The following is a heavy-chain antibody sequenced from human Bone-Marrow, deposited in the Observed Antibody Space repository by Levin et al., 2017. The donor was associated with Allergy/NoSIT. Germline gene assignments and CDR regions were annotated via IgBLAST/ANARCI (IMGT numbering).Heavy chain of an antibody. CDR1: GFTFSSYS. CDR3: ARVARYCSSTSCYVGAYYFDY. V-gene: IGHV3-21*01. CDR2: ISSSSSYI. D-gene: IGHD2-2*01. Sequence: GGSLRLSCAASGFTFSSYSMNWVRQAPGKGLEWVSSISSSSSYIYYADSVKGRFTISRDNAKNSLYLQMNSLRAEDTAVYYCARVARYCSSTSCYVGAYYFDYWGQGTLVTVSS. J-gene: IGHJ4*02.